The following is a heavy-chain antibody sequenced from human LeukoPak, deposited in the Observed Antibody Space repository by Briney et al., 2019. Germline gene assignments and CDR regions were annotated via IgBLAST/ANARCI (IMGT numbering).Heavy chain of an antibody. V-gene: IGHV3-13*01. Sequence: PGGSLRLSCAASGFTFSSYDMHWVRQATGKGLEWVSAIGTAGDTYYPGSVKGRFTISRENAKNSLYLQMNSLRAGDTAVYYCARGYGGRPLGAYFDLWGRGTLVTVSS. D-gene: IGHD4-23*01. CDR2: IGTAGDT. J-gene: IGHJ2*01. CDR3: ARGYGGRPLGAYFDL. CDR1: GFTFSSYD.